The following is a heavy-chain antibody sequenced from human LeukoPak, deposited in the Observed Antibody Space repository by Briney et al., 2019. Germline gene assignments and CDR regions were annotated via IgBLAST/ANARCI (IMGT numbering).Heavy chain of an antibody. D-gene: IGHD3-3*01. CDR3: ARHPDSWSGEKFMDV. CDR1: GGSISSGDYY. J-gene: IGHJ6*03. CDR2: IYTSGST. Sequence: SQTLSLTCTVSGGSISSGDYYWSWIRQPPGKGLEWIGYIYTSGSTNYNPSLKSRVTISVDTSKNQFSLKLSSVTAADTAVYYCARHPDSWSGEKFMDVSGKGTTVTVSS. V-gene: IGHV4-61*09.